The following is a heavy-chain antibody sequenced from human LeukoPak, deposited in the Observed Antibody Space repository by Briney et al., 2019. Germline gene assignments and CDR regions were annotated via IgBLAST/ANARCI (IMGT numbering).Heavy chain of an antibody. CDR2: VYRSGGT. CDR1: GDSISDKYW. J-gene: IGHJ3*01. D-gene: IGHD2-8*01. V-gene: IGHV4-4*02. Sequence: ASETLSLTCAVSGDSISDKYWWRWVRQFPDKGLVWIGEVYRSGGTSYNPSLKSRVTVSIDYSKNQFSLNLRSVTAADTAVYYCGRHANGDSSAAFDLWGQGTMVFVSS. CDR3: GRHANGDSSAAFDL.